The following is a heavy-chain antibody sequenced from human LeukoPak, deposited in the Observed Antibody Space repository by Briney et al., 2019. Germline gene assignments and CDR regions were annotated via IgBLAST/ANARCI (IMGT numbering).Heavy chain of an antibody. CDR3: AREPRAGYYDSSGYFDY. J-gene: IGHJ4*02. Sequence: GGSLRLSCAASGFTVSSNYMSWVRQAPGKGLEWVSVIYSGGSTYYADSVKGRFTISRDNSKNTLYLQMNSLRAEDTAVYYCAREPRAGYYDSSGYFDYWGQGTLVTVSS. D-gene: IGHD3-22*01. CDR1: GFTVSSNY. CDR2: IYSGGST. V-gene: IGHV3-53*01.